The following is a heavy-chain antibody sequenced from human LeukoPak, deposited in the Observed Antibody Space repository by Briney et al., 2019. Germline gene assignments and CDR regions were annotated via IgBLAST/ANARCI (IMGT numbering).Heavy chain of an antibody. Sequence: GGSLRLSCAASGFTFSIYAVHWVRQAPGKGLEWVAVISYDGSNKYYADSVKGRFTISRDNSKNTLYLQMNSLRAEDTAVYYCTKDSQGSYDGFWYGTYGMDVWGQGTTVTVSS. J-gene: IGHJ6*02. V-gene: IGHV3-30*04. CDR2: ISYDGSNK. CDR3: TKDSQGSYDGFWYGTYGMDV. CDR1: GFTFSIYA. D-gene: IGHD3-16*01.